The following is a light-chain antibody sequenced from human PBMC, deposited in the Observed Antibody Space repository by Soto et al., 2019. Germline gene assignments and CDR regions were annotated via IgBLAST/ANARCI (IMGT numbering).Light chain of an antibody. CDR1: QSFRGL. CDR2: DAY. V-gene: IGKV3-11*01. Sequence: EVVLTQSPFTLTLSPGARAPLSCRASQSFRGLLAWYQQKPGQAPRLLIYDAYNRATGIPPRFSGSGSGTDFTLTISSLEPEDSAVYYCQQRHMLPITFAQGTLLE. CDR3: QQRHMLPIT. J-gene: IGKJ5*01.